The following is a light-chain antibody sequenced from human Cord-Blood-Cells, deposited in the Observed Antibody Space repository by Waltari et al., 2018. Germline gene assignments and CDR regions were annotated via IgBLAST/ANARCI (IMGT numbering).Light chain of an antibody. Sequence: SYALTQPPSEPVSPGHTASITCSGDQWGDKYASWYQQKPGQSPVLVIYQDSKRPTGIPVRFSGSNSGNTATLTISGTQAMDEADYYCQAWDSSTVVFGGGTKLTVL. CDR1: QWGDKY. CDR3: QAWDSSTVV. V-gene: IGLV3-1*01. CDR2: QDS. J-gene: IGLJ2*01.